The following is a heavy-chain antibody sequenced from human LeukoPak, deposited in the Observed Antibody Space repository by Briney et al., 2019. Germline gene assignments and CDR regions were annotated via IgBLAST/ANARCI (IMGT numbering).Heavy chain of an antibody. V-gene: IGHV4-38-2*01. CDR3: ARLRSNYYQSTGYFDN. Sequence: PSETLSLTCALSGDSINDYYWAWIRQPPGKGLEWLGSIYHSGSTYYSPSLKSRLTMSVDTSKNQFSLKLSSLTAADTAVYYCARLRSNYYQSTGYFDNWGQGTLVTVSS. CDR1: GDSINDYY. J-gene: IGHJ4*02. CDR2: IYHSGST. D-gene: IGHD3-22*01.